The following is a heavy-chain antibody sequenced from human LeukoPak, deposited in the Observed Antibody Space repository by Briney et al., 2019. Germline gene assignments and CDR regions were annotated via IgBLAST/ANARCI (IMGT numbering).Heavy chain of an antibody. CDR2: IIPIFGTA. CDR3: AREVLIYGMDV. J-gene: IGHJ6*02. CDR1: GGTFSSYA. D-gene: IGHD2-8*01. V-gene: IGHV1-69*01. Sequence: GASVKVSCEASGGTFSSYAISWVRQAPGQGLEWMGGIIPIFGTANYAQKFQGRVTITADESTSTAYMELSSLRSEDTAVYYCAREVLIYGMDVWGQGTTVIVSS.